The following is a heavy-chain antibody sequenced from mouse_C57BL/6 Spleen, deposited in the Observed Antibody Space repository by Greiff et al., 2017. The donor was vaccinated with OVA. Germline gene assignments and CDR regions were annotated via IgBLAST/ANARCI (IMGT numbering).Heavy chain of an antibody. CDR2: LWTGGGT. J-gene: IGHJ1*03. D-gene: IGHD2-4*01. CDR3: ARRGGDYDDGYWYFDV. Sequence: VKLVESGPGLVAPSQSLSITCTVSGFSFTSYAISWVRQPPGKGLEWLGVLWTGGGTNYNSALKSRLSISKDNSKSHAFLKMNSLQTDDTARDYGARRGGDYDDGYWYFDVWGTGTTVTVSS. V-gene: IGHV2-9-1*01. CDR1: GFSFTSYA.